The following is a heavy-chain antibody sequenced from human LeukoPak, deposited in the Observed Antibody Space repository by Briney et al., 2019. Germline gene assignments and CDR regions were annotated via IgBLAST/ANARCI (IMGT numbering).Heavy chain of an antibody. J-gene: IGHJ4*02. CDR3: ARGVITYGGVFAQYFDS. V-gene: IGHV3-53*01. CDR1: GFSVSNNY. D-gene: IGHD3-16*01. CDR2: IYSGGNT. Sequence: GGSLRLSCAASGFSVSNNYMSWVRQAPGKGVEWVSVIYSGGNTYYADSVKGRFAISRDYSRNTVYLQMNSLRAEDTAVYYCARGVITYGGVFAQYFDSWGQGTLVTVSS.